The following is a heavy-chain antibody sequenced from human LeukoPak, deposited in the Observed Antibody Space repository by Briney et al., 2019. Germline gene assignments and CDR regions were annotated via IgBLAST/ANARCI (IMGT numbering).Heavy chain of an antibody. CDR2: IWYDGSNK. CDR3: AKLGGDF. J-gene: IGHJ4*02. CDR1: GFTFSNYG. Sequence: PGGSLRLSCAASGFTFSNYGMHWVRQVPGKGLDWAAFIWYDGSNKYYADSVKGRFTISRDNSKNTLFLQMDSLRGEDTALYYCAKLGGDFWGQGTLVTVSS. V-gene: IGHV3-30*02.